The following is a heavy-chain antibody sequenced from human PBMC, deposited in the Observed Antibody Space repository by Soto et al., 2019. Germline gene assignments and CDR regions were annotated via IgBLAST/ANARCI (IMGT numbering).Heavy chain of an antibody. CDR2: ISWNSGRI. J-gene: IGHJ6*03. Sequence: GGFLRLSCAASGFTFDDYAMHWVRQAPGKGLEWVSGISWNSGRIGYADSVKGRFTISRDNAKNSLYLQMNSLRAEDTALYYCAKDGLTQPRDLDYYYYYMDVWGKGTTVTVSS. CDR3: AKDGLTQPRDLDYYYYYMDV. V-gene: IGHV3-9*01. CDR1: GFTFDDYA. D-gene: IGHD2-21*02.